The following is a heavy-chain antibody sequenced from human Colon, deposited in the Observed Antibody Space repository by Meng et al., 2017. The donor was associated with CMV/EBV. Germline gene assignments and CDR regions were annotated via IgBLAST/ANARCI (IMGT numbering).Heavy chain of an antibody. Sequence: GESLKISCTTSGFTFSNAWMSWVRQAPGKGLEWVSVLYSGGSVFYADAVKGRFTISRDTSNNTLHLQMNSLSVEDTAVYYCARGGGAVGYYYYGMDVWGQGTTVTVSS. CDR3: ARGGGAVGYYYYGMDV. CDR2: LYSGGSV. J-gene: IGHJ6*02. V-gene: IGHV3-66*02. CDR1: GFTFSNAW. D-gene: IGHD6-19*01.